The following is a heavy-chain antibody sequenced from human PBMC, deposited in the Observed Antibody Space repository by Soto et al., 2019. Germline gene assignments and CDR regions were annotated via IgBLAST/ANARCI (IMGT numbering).Heavy chain of an antibody. V-gene: IGHV1-69*01. CDR2: IIPIFGTA. Sequence: QVQLVQSGAEVKKPGSSVKVSCKASGGTFSSYAISWVRQAPGQGLEWMGGIIPIFGTANYAQKFQGSVTITADESTSTAYMELSSLRSEDTAVYYCASSYYDILTGYYFRSGSFDYWGQGTLVTVSS. D-gene: IGHD3-9*01. J-gene: IGHJ4*02. CDR3: ASSYYDILTGYYFRSGSFDY. CDR1: GGTFSSYA.